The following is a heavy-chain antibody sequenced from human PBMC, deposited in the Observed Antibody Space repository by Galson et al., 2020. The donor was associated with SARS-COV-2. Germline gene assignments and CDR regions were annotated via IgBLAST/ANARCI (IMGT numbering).Heavy chain of an antibody. Sequence: SQTLSLTCTVSGGSISTSGYYWGWIRQPPGKGLEWLGSIYYSGSLYYNPSLKSRVTISVDTSKNQFSLKLSSVTAADTAVYFCAKQSLLWFADLPYYFDYWGHGTLVTVSS. CDR1: GGSISTSGYY. V-gene: IGHV4-39*01. D-gene: IGHD3-10*01. CDR2: IYYSGSL. CDR3: AKQSLLWFADLPYYFDY. J-gene: IGHJ4*01.